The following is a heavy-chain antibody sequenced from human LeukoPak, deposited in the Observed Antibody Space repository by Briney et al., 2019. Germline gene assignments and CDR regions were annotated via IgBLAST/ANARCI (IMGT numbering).Heavy chain of an antibody. V-gene: IGHV1-8*01. CDR3: ARGRTSGSYYNVPFDP. D-gene: IGHD3-10*01. CDR2: MNPNSGNT. Sequence: ASVKVSCKASGYTFTSYDINWVRQATGQGLEWMGWMNPNSGNTGYAQKFQGRVTMTRNTSISTAYMELSSLRSEDTAVYYCARGRTSGSYYNVPFDPWGQGTLVTVSS. J-gene: IGHJ5*02. CDR1: GYTFTSYD.